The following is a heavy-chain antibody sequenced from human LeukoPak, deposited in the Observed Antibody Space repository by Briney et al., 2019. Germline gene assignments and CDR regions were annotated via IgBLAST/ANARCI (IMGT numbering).Heavy chain of an antibody. D-gene: IGHD6-6*01. V-gene: IGHV3-66*04. J-gene: IGHJ4*02. Sequence: GGSLRLSCAVSGFAVSSNYMSWVRQAPGKGLEWVSVIYSDTSSYYTDSVKGRSSISRDTSKSRLYLQMNTLRAEDTAVYYCARLSPKAALPHFDYWGQGILVTVSS. CDR2: IYSDTSS. CDR3: ARLSPKAALPHFDY. CDR1: GFAVSSNY.